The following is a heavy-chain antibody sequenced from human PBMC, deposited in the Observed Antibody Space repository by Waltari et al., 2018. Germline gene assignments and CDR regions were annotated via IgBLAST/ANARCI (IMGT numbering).Heavy chain of an antibody. J-gene: IGHJ5*02. D-gene: IGHD1-1*01. CDR2: LSGSGGET. CDR1: GFTFDIYA. V-gene: IGHV3-23*01. CDR3: TKDLTTAPGNVNWFHP. Sequence: EVQLLESGGGSAQPGESLRLSCAASGFTFDIYAMSWVRQAPGKGLEWVSSLSGSGGETYYADSVQGRFTVSRDNSKNKVYLQMNNLRAEDTAVYYCTKDLTTAPGNVNWFHPWGQGTLVTVSS.